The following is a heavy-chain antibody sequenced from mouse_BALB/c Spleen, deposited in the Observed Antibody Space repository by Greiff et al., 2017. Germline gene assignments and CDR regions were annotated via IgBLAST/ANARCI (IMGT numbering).Heavy chain of an antibody. D-gene: IGHD2-4*01. CDR1: GDSITSGY. CDR3: ARSLSYDYDAPDY. Sequence: EVKLMESGPSLVKPSQTLSLTCSVTGDSITSGYWNWIRKFPGNKLEYMGYISYSGSTYYNPSLKSRISITRDTSKNQYYLQLNSVTTEDTATYYCARSLSYDYDAPDYWGQGTTLTVSS. CDR2: ISYSGST. V-gene: IGHV3-8*02. J-gene: IGHJ2*01.